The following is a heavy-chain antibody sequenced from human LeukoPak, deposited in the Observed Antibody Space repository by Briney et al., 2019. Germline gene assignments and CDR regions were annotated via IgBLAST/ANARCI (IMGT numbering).Heavy chain of an antibody. Sequence: QAGGSLRLSCAASGFTFSSYAMSWVRQAPGKGLEWVSAISGSGGSTYYADAGKGRFTISRDNSKNTMYLQLNSLRAEDTAVYYCAKINSGYEAYLDYWGQGTLVTVSS. V-gene: IGHV3-23*01. D-gene: IGHD5-12*01. CDR2: ISGSGGST. CDR1: GFTFSSYA. CDR3: AKINSGYEAYLDY. J-gene: IGHJ4*02.